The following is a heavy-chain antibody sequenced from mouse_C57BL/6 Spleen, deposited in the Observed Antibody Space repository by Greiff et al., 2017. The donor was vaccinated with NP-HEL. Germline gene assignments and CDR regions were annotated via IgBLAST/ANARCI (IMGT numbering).Heavy chain of an antibody. CDR2: INPNNGGT. CDR1: GYTFTDYN. D-gene: IGHD4-1*01. CDR3: AANWEGAWFAY. Sequence: EVQLQQSGPELVKPGASVKIPCKASGYTFTDYNMDWVKQSHGKSLEWIGDINPNNGGTIYNQKFKGKATLIVDKSSSTAYMELRSLTSEDTAVYYCAANWEGAWFAYWGQGTLVTVSA. J-gene: IGHJ3*01. V-gene: IGHV1-18*01.